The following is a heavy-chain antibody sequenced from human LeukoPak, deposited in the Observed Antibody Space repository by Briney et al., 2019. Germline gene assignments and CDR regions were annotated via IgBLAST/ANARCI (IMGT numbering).Heavy chain of an antibody. Sequence: GGSLRLSCAASGFAFSSYWMSWVRQAPGKGLEWVANIKQDGSEKYYVDSVKGRFTISRDNAKNSPYLQMNSLRAEDTAVYYCARECDFWSGYPLYYYYYYMDVWGKGTTVTVSS. D-gene: IGHD3-3*01. CDR3: ARECDFWSGYPLYYYYYYMDV. J-gene: IGHJ6*03. CDR1: GFAFSSYW. V-gene: IGHV3-7*01. CDR2: IKQDGSEK.